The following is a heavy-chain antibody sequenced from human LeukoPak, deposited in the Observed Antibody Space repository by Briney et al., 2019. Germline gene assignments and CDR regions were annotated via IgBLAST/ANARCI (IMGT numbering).Heavy chain of an antibody. D-gene: IGHD6-19*01. CDR1: GGTFSSYA. CDR3: ALPSSGWYGWFDP. J-gene: IGHJ5*02. Sequence: GASVKVSCKASGGTFSSYAISWVRQAPGQGLEWMGRIIPILGIANYAQKFQGRVTFTADKSTSTAYMELGSLRSEDTAVYYCALPSSGWYGWFDPWGQGTLVTVSS. CDR2: IIPILGIA. V-gene: IGHV1-69*04.